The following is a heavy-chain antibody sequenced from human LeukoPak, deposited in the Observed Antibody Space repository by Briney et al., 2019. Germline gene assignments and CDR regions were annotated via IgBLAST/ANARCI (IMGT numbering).Heavy chain of an antibody. CDR1: GYPFTTWE. V-gene: IGHV1-8*01. J-gene: IGHJ5*02. CDR2: VHPNGGNT. D-gene: IGHD1-14*01. Sequence: APVKVSFKTSGYPFTTWEINWVRQAAGQGLEWMGWVHPNGGNTAYAQKFQGRVTMTRDTSISTTYMELSGLTSDDTAVYFCARGPRNDPWGQGTLVTVSS. CDR3: ARGPRNDP.